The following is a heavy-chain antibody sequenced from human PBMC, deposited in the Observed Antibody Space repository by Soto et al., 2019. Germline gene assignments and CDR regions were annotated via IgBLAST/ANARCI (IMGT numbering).Heavy chain of an antibody. CDR3: ARRGWSNILATTYYYYYMDV. Sequence: QVQLVQSGAEVKKPGASVKVSCKASGYTFTSYGISWVRQAPGQGLEWMGWISAYNGNTNYAQKLQGRVTMTTDTSTSTAYMELRSLRSDDTAVYYCARRGWSNILATTYYYYYMDVWGKGTTVTVSS. CDR1: GYTFTSYG. D-gene: IGHD5-12*01. CDR2: ISAYNGNT. V-gene: IGHV1-18*01. J-gene: IGHJ6*03.